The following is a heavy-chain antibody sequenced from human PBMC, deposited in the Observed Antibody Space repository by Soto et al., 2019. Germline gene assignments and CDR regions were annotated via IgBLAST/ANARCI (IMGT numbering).Heavy chain of an antibody. J-gene: IGHJ4*02. Sequence: GRSLRLSCAASGFTFTSYGGCWIRQVQGKGLVWVSRIASDGSTTSYADSVKGRFTISRDNAKNTLYLQMNSLRAEDTAVYYCARAPLLCSGGSCYRPLDYWGQGTLVTVSS. CDR2: IASDGSTT. D-gene: IGHD2-15*01. CDR3: ARAPLLCSGGSCYRPLDY. V-gene: IGHV3-74*01. CDR1: GFTFTSYG.